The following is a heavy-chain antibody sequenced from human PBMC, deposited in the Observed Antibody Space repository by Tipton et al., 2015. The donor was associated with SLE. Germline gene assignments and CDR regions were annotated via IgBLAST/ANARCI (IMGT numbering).Heavy chain of an antibody. J-gene: IGHJ1*01. CDR3: ARVGQHGFFRH. CDR1: GGSISSSSYY. V-gene: IGHV4-39*07. D-gene: IGHD2-2*03. CDR2: IYYSGST. Sequence: TLSLTCTVSGGSISSSSYYWGWIRQPPGKGLERIGSIYYSGSTYYNPSLKSRVTISVDTSKNHFSLKLSSVTAADTAVYYCARVGQHGFFRHWGQGTLVTVSS.